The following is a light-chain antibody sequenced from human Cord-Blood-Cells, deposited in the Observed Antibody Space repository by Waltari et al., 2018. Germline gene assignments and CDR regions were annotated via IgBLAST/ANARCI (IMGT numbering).Light chain of an antibody. V-gene: IGKV1-39*01. Sequence: DIQMTQSPSSLSASVGDRVTITCRASQSISSYLNLYQQKPGKAPKLLIYAASSLQSGVPSRFSGSGSGTDFTLTISSLQPEDFATYYCQQSYSTPRTFVQGTKVEIK. CDR2: AAS. CDR3: QQSYSTPRT. J-gene: IGKJ1*01. CDR1: QSISSY.